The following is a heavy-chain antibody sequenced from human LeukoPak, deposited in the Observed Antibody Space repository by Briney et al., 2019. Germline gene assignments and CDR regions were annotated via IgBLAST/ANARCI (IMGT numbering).Heavy chain of an antibody. Sequence: SETLSLTCAVYGGSFSGYYWSWIRQPPGKGLERIGEINHSGSTNYNPSLKSRVTISVDTSKYQFSLKLSSVTAADTAVYYCARDTTSFDYWGQGTLVTVSS. V-gene: IGHV4-34*01. CDR3: ARDTTSFDY. J-gene: IGHJ4*02. CDR1: GGSFSGYY. D-gene: IGHD1-1*01. CDR2: INHSGST.